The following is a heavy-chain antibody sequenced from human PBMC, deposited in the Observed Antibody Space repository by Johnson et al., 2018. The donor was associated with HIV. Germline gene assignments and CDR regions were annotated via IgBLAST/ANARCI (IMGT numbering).Heavy chain of an antibody. CDR1: GFTFDDYG. V-gene: IGHV3-66*01. Sequence: VQLVESGGGVVRPGGSVRLSCVVEGFTFDDYGMSWVRQAPGKGLEWVSVIYSGGSTYYADSVKGRFTISRDTSKNTLFLEMNSLKAEDTAVYYCARDRDLGRAFDIWGQGTMVTVSS. D-gene: IGHD1-26*01. J-gene: IGHJ3*02. CDR2: IYSGGST. CDR3: ARDRDLGRAFDI.